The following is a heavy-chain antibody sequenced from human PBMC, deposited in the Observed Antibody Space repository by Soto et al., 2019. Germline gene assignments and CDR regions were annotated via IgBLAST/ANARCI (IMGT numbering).Heavy chain of an antibody. CDR1: GFTFSSYD. CDR2: IGTAGDT. CDR3: ARGGQQLVKGEVDY. D-gene: IGHD6-13*01. V-gene: IGHV3-13*01. J-gene: IGHJ4*02. Sequence: EVQLVESGGGLVQPGGSLRLSCAASGFTFSSYDMHWVRQATGKGLXXFSAIGTAGDTYYPGSVKGRFTISRENAKNXXXLXXXXLXAEDTAVYYCARGGQQLVKGEVDYWGQGTLVTVSS.